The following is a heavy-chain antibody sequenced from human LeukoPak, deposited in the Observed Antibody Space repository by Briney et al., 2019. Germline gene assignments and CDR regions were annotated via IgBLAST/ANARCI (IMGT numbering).Heavy chain of an antibody. Sequence: SETLSLTCAVSGYSISSGYYWGWIRQPPGKGLEWIGSIYYSGSTYYNPSLKSRVTISVDTSKNQFSLKLSSVTAADTAVYYCARGLEVAGNYFDYWGQGTLVTVSS. CDR1: GYSISSGYY. V-gene: IGHV4-38-2*01. CDR2: IYYSGST. CDR3: ARGLEVAGNYFDY. J-gene: IGHJ4*02. D-gene: IGHD6-19*01.